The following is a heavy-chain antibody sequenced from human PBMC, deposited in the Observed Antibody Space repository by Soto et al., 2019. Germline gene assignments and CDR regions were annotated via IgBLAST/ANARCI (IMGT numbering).Heavy chain of an antibody. CDR2: INQDGSEK. J-gene: IGHJ4*02. V-gene: IGHV3-7*05. CDR1: GVSFGSYS. D-gene: IGHD3-10*01. CDR3: TSLMVRGVMWLDY. Sequence: PGGSLRLSCAASGVSFGSYSMSWVRQAPGKGLEWVANINQDGSEKYYVDSVKGRFTISRDNAENSLYLQMSSLSAEDTAVYYCTSLMVRGVMWLDYWGQGALVTVPQ.